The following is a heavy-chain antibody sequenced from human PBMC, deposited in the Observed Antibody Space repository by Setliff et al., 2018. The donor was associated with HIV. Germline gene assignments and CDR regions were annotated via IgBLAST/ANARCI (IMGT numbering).Heavy chain of an antibody. CDR1: GYTFSDYG. CDR3: ARDVGRDGYCFDH. Sequence: ASVKVSCKASGYTFSDYGISWVRQAPGQGLEWVGWISAHNGRINYAQKFQGRVTMTTDRSTSTAYMELRSLRSDDTAVYYCARDVGRDGYCFDHWGQGTLVTVSS. V-gene: IGHV1-18*01. CDR2: ISAHNGRI. D-gene: IGHD5-12*01. J-gene: IGHJ4*02.